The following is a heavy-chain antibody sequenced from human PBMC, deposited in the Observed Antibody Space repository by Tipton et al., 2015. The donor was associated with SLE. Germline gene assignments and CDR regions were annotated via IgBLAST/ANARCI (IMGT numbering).Heavy chain of an antibody. D-gene: IGHD2-2*01. V-gene: IGHV4-39*07. Sequence: TLSLTCTVSGDSMSSSNYYWGWIRRPPGKGLEWTGSMYYSESTYYNPSLKSRVSMLGDTSKNQFSLKLTSVTAADTAVYYCVRHSTSWFLGIPYWGQGTLVTVSS. CDR1: GDSMSSSNYY. J-gene: IGHJ4*02. CDR3: VRHSTSWFLGIPY. CDR2: MYYSEST.